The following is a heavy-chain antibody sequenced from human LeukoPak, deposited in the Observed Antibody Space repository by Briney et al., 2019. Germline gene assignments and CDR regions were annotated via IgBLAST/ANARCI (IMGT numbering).Heavy chain of an antibody. D-gene: IGHD3-22*01. CDR2: IYSGGST. CDR1: GFTVSSNY. Sequence: GGSLRLSCAASGFTVSSNYMSWVRQAPGKGLEWVSVIYSGGSTYYADSVKGRFTISRDNSKNTLYLQMNSLRAEDTAVYYCAREVYCYDSSGYYGVDYWGQGTLVTVSS. V-gene: IGHV3-66*02. CDR3: AREVYCYDSSGYYGVDY. J-gene: IGHJ4*02.